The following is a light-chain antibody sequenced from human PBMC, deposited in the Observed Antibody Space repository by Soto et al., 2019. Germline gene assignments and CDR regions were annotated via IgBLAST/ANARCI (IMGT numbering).Light chain of an antibody. CDR1: SSDVGGYNH. CDR3: CSYTSSSIRV. Sequence: QSVLTQPASVSGSPGQSITISCTGTSSDVGGYNHVSWYQQHPGKAPKLIIYEVRNRPSVVSNRLSGSKSGNTASLTISGLQADDEADYYCCSYTSSSIRVFGGGTKLTVL. V-gene: IGLV2-14*01. CDR2: EVR. J-gene: IGLJ3*02.